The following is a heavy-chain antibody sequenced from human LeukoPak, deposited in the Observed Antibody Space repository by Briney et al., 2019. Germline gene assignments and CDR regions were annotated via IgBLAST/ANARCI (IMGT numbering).Heavy chain of an antibody. J-gene: IGHJ3*01. Sequence: GGSLRLSCAASGFTFSTYAMNWVRQAPGKGLEWVSVISVSGSSTYYADSVKGRFTISRDSSKSTLYLQMNSLRAEDTAIHYCAKNHDSNGYHTDDAFDLWGQGTMVTVSS. CDR1: GFTFSTYA. CDR3: AKNHDSNGYHTDDAFDL. D-gene: IGHD3-22*01. CDR2: ISVSGSST. V-gene: IGHV3-23*01.